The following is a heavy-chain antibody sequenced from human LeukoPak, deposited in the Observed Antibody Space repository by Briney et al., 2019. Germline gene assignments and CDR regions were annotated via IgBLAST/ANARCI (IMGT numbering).Heavy chain of an antibody. CDR3: AKEGMVTTEFDY. D-gene: IGHD4-17*01. J-gene: IGHJ4*02. V-gene: IGHV3-30*18. Sequence: PGGSLRLSCAASGFTFSSYGMHWVRQAPGKGLEWVAVISYDGSSKYYADSVKGRFTISRDNSKNTLYLQMSSLRAEDTAVYYCAKEGMVTTEFDYWGQGTLVTVSS. CDR2: ISYDGSSK. CDR1: GFTFSSYG.